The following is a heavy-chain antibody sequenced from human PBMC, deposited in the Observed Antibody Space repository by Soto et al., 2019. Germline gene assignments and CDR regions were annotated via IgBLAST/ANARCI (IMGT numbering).Heavy chain of an antibody. CDR2: IIPIFGTA. D-gene: IGHD2-21*01. V-gene: IGHV1-69*13. CDR3: ARADAGHTVVANAPSPIYYGMDV. Sequence: SVKVSCKASGGTFSSYAISWVRQAPGQGLEWMGGIIPIFGTANYAQKFQGRVTITADESTSTAYMELSSLRSEDTAVYYCARADAGHTVVANAPSPIYYGMDVWGQGTTVTVSS. J-gene: IGHJ6*02. CDR1: GGTFSSYA.